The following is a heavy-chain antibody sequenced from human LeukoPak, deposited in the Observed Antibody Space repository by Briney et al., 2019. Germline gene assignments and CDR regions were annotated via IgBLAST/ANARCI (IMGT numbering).Heavy chain of an antibody. J-gene: IGHJ4*02. Sequence: ASVKVSCKASGYTFSSYGISWVRQAPGQGPEWMGWISANNGNTNYAQNLQDRVTMTTDTSTRTAYMELRSLRSDDTAVYYCARDRKYSSSWVDYWGQGTLVTVSS. CDR1: GYTFSSYG. D-gene: IGHD6-13*01. CDR2: ISANNGNT. CDR3: ARDRKYSSSWVDY. V-gene: IGHV1-18*01.